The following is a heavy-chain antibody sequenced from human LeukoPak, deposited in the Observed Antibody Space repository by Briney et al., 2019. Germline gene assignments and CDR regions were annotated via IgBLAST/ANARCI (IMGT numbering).Heavy chain of an antibody. CDR2: INHSGST. V-gene: IGHV4-34*01. Sequence: PSETLSLTCAVYGGSFSGYYWSWIRHPPGKGLEWLGEINHSGSTNYNPSLKSRVTISVDTPKYQFSLRLSSVAAADTAVYYCAGIPTGFNWFDPRGQGTLVTVSS. J-gene: IGHJ5*02. CDR1: GGSFSGYY. D-gene: IGHD6-13*01. CDR3: AGIPTGFNWFDP.